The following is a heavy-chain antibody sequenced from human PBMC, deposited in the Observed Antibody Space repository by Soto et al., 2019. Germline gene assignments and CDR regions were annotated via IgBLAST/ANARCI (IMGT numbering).Heavy chain of an antibody. CDR2: ISSDGDIT. CDR3: VKVSTFYDILTGYYSTNFFDP. D-gene: IGHD3-9*01. J-gene: IGHJ5*02. V-gene: IGHV3-64D*06. CDR1: GFTFSGYC. Sequence: WGSLRVSWSSSGFTFSGYCMHWVRQAPGKGLQCVSTISSDGDITYYADSVKGRFTISRDNSKNTLYLQMNSLRPEDTAVYYCVKVSTFYDILTGYYSTNFFDPWGQGTMVTVSS.